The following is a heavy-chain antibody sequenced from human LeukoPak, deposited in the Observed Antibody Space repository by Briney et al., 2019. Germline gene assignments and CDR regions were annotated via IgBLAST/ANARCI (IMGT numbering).Heavy chain of an antibody. D-gene: IGHD2-21*02. J-gene: IGHJ4*02. CDR1: GGSISTYY. Sequence: PSETLSLTCTVSGGSISTYYWSWIRQPAGKGLEWIGRICTTGGTIYNPSLKSRVTVSVDTSKNQFSLKLNSVTAADTAVYYCARDAYCGGDCYSPNVQNFDYWGQGTLVTVSS. CDR3: ARDAYCGGDCYSPNVQNFDY. V-gene: IGHV4-4*07. CDR2: ICTTGGT.